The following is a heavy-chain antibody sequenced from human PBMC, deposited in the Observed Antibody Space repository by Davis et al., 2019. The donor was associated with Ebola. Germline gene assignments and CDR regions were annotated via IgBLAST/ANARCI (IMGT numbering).Heavy chain of an antibody. CDR2: INPSGGST. D-gene: IGHD3-16*01. CDR3: ARDVIPMITFGGVRAFDY. Sequence: ASVKVSCKASGYTFTSYDINWVRQAPGQGLEWMGIINPSGGSTSYAQKFQGRVTMTRDKSTSTVYMELSSLRSEDTAVYYCARDVIPMITFGGVRAFDYWGQGTLVTVSS. CDR1: GYTFTSYD. V-gene: IGHV1-46*01. J-gene: IGHJ4*02.